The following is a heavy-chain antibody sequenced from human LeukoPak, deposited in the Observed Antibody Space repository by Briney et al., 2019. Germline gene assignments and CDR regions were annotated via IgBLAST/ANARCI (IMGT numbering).Heavy chain of an antibody. D-gene: IGHD3-10*01. Sequence: SETLSLTCAVSGGSISSSNWWSWVRQPPGKGLEWIGEFYHSGSTNYNPSLKSRVTISVDKSKNQFSLKLSSVTAADTAVYYCARDRVVRGPPDYYYGMDVWGQGTTVTVSS. CDR2: FYHSGST. J-gene: IGHJ6*02. V-gene: IGHV4-4*02. CDR1: GGSISSSNW. CDR3: ARDRVVRGPPDYYYGMDV.